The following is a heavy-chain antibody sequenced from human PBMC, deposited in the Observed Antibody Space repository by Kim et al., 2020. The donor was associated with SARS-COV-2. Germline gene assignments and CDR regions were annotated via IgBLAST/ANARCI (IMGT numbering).Heavy chain of an antibody. V-gene: IGHV4-59*01. CDR1: GGSISSYY. D-gene: IGHD3-10*01. J-gene: IGHJ3*02. Sequence: SETLSLTCTVSGGSISSYYWSWIRQPPGKGLEWIGYIYYSGSTNYNPSLKSRVTISVDTSKNQSSLKLSSVTAADTAAYYCAREGGWFGDGAFDIWGQVT. CDR2: IYYSGST. CDR3: AREGGWFGDGAFDI.